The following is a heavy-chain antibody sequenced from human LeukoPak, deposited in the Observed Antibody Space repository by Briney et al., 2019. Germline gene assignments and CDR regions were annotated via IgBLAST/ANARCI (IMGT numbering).Heavy chain of an antibody. V-gene: IGHV4-4*07. D-gene: IGHD2-8*01. CDR2: IYTSGST. CDR1: GGSISSYY. CDR3: ARDQSSVVLMVYAIENWFDP. Sequence: SETLSLTCTVSGGSISSYYWSWIREPAGKGLEWLGRIYTSGSTNYNPSLKSRVTISVDTSKNQFSLKLSSVTAADTAVYYCARDQSSVVLMVYAIENWFDPWGQGTLVTVSS. J-gene: IGHJ5*02.